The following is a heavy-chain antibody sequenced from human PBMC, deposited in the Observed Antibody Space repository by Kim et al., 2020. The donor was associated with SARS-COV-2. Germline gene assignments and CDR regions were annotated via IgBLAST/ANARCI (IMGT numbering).Heavy chain of an antibody. Sequence: GGSLRLSCAASGFTFSSYEMNWVRQAPGKGLEWVSYISSSGSTIYYADSVKGRFTISRDNAKNSLYLQMNSLRAEDTAVYYCATPISSRGGRGLLDYWGQGTLVTVSS. CDR1: GFTFSSYE. J-gene: IGHJ4*02. CDR3: ATPISSRGGRGLLDY. V-gene: IGHV3-48*03. CDR2: ISSSGSTI. D-gene: IGHD6-13*01.